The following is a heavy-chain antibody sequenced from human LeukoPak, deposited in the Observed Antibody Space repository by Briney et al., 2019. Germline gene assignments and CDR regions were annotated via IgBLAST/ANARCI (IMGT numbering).Heavy chain of an antibody. Sequence: PSETLSLTCTVSGGSISSNTYYWGWIRQPPGRGLEWIGTIHYSGNIYYKSSLKSRVTISVDTSRNQFSLKLNSVTAADTAVYYCARRGEGYSSTSYFLDYWGQGALVTVSS. CDR2: IHYSGNI. D-gene: IGHD6-13*01. V-gene: IGHV4-39*01. J-gene: IGHJ4*02. CDR3: ARRGEGYSSTSYFLDY. CDR1: GGSISSNTYY.